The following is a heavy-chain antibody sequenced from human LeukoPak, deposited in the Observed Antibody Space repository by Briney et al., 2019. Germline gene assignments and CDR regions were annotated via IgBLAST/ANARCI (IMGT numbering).Heavy chain of an antibody. J-gene: IGHJ4*02. CDR2: ISGSGGST. CDR3: TRSLNRPFGVVIGPFDY. CDR1: GFTFSSYA. Sequence: GGSLRLSCAASGFTFSSYAMSWVRQAPGKGLEWVSAISGSGGSTYYADSVKGRFTISRDNSKNTLYLQMNSLKTEDTAVYYCTRSLNRPFGVVIGPFDYWGQGTLVTVSS. D-gene: IGHD3-3*01. V-gene: IGHV3-23*01.